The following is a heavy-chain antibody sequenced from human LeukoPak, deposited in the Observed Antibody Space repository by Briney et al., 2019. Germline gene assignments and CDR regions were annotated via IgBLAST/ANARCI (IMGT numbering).Heavy chain of an antibody. Sequence: GGSLRLSCAASGFTFSSYSMSWVRQAPGKGLEWVANIKQDGSEKYYVDSVKGRFTISRDNAKNSLYLQMNSLRAEDTAVYYCARERGSGYSYGYVANAFDIWGQGTMVTVSS. CDR2: IKQDGSEK. V-gene: IGHV3-7*01. J-gene: IGHJ3*02. CDR3: ARERGSGYSYGYVANAFDI. CDR1: GFTFSSYS. D-gene: IGHD5-18*01.